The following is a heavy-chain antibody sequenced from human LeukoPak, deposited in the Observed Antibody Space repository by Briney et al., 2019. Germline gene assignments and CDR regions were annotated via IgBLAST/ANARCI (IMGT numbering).Heavy chain of an antibody. J-gene: IGHJ4*02. V-gene: IGHV3-74*01. D-gene: IGHD6-6*01. CDR1: GFPFSGHW. Sequence: GGSLRLSCTASGFPFSGHWMHWARQLPGKGLVWVSRISPTGSTTSYADSVKGRFTVSRDNAKNTLYLQVNNLRAEDTAVYYCARGPNSNWSGLDFWGQGTLLTVSS. CDR2: ISPTGSTT. CDR3: ARGPNSNWSGLDF.